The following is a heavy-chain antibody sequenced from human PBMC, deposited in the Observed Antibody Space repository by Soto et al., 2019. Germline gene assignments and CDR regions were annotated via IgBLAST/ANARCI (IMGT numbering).Heavy chain of an antibody. CDR1: GGSISSGGYP. CDR2: IYHSGST. J-gene: IGHJ5*02. D-gene: IGHD3-9*01. CDR3: ARWYYDILTGSRGNWFDP. Sequence: SETLSLTCAVSGGSISSGGYPWSWIRQPPGKGLEWIGYIYHSGSTYYNPSLKSRVTISVDRSKNQFSLKLSSVTAADTAVYYCARWYYDILTGSRGNWFDPWGQGTLVTVSS. V-gene: IGHV4-30-2*01.